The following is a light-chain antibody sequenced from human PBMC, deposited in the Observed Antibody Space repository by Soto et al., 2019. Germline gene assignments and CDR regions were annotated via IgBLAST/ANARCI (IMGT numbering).Light chain of an antibody. V-gene: IGKV1-39*01. CDR1: QSISTY. CDR3: QQCYSSPRT. J-gene: IGKJ1*01. Sequence: DIQMTQSPSTLSASVGDRVTITCRARQSISTYLNWYQQKLGRAPTLLIYAASSLQSGVPSRFSGGGSGTDFTLTISSLQPEDFAMYFCQQCYSSPRTFGQGTKVEIK. CDR2: AAS.